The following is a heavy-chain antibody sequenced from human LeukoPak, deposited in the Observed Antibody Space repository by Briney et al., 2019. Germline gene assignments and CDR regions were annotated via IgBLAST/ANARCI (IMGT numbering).Heavy chain of an antibody. CDR3: ARQYSYGYYFDY. CDR2: ISSSSSYI. V-gene: IGHV3-11*06. Sequence: GGSLRLSCTASKISLNDYSMSWIRQAPGKGLEWVSSISSSSSYIYYADSEKGRFTIPRDNAKNSLYLQMNSLRAEDTAVYYCARQYSYGYYFDYWGQGTLVTVSS. D-gene: IGHD5-18*01. CDR1: KISLNDYS. J-gene: IGHJ4*02.